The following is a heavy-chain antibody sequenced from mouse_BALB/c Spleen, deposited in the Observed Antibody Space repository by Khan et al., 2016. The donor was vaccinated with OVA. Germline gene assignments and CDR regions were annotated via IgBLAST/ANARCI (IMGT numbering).Heavy chain of an antibody. D-gene: IGHD2-2*01. J-gene: IGHJ4*01. Sequence: LVKTGASVKISCKASGYSFTGYYIHWVKQSHGKSLEWIGYISCYNGGTGYNPKFKGKATFTVNTSSSTAYMQFNSLTSEDSAVYYCARDGYDYAMDYWGQGTSVTVSS. CDR3: ARDGYDYAMDY. CDR2: ISCYNGGT. V-gene: IGHV1S34*01. CDR1: GYSFTGYY.